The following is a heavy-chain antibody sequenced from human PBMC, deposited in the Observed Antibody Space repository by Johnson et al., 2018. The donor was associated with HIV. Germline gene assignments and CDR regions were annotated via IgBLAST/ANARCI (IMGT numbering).Heavy chain of an antibody. CDR2: IKQDGSEK. J-gene: IGHJ3*02. Sequence: VQLVESGGGLIQPGGSLRLSCAASEFTVSSNYMSWVRQAPGKGLEWVANIKQDGSEKYYVDSVKGRFTISRDNAKNSLYLQMNSLRAEDTAVYYCAKDRLAVASPGEALEIWGQWTMVTV. V-gene: IGHV3-7*03. CDR1: EFTVSSNY. D-gene: IGHD6-19*01. CDR3: AKDRLAVASPGEALEI.